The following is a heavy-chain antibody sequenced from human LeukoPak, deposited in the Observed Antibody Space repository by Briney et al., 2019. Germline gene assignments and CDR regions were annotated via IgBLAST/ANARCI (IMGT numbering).Heavy chain of an antibody. CDR1: GFTFSNYA. CDR2: TSTSGGSA. D-gene: IGHD2-21*02. CDR3: ANDLAYCGGNCYSGFDY. V-gene: IGHV3-23*01. J-gene: IGHJ4*02. Sequence: PGGSLRLSCAASGFTFSNYAMSWVRQAPGKGLEWVSATSTSGGSAYYADSVKGRFTISRDNSKNTLYLQMDSLRADDTAVYYCANDLAYCGGNCYSGFDYWGQGTLVTVSS.